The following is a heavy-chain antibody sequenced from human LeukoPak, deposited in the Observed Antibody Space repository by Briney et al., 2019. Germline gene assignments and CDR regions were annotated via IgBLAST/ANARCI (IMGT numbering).Heavy chain of an antibody. J-gene: IGHJ4*02. Sequence: TGGSLRLSCAASGFTFDDYAMHWVRQAPGKGLEWVSGTSWNSGSIGYADSVRGRFTISRDNAKNSLYLQMNSLRAEDTALYYCAKGTDYGDYEWGVDYWGQGTLVTVSS. CDR1: GFTFDDYA. CDR3: AKGTDYGDYEWGVDY. D-gene: IGHD4-17*01. CDR2: TSWNSGSI. V-gene: IGHV3-9*01.